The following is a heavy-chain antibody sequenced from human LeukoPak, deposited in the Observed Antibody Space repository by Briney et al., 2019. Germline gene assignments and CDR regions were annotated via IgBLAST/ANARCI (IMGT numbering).Heavy chain of an antibody. CDR1: GFTFSSYG. CDR2: ISYGGSNK. Sequence: PGGSLRLSCAASGFTFSSYGMHWVRQAPGKGLEWVAVISYGGSNKYYADSVKGRFTISGDNAQNSLYLQMNSLRAEDTAVYYCARGPPYGLRSDFLDYWGQGSLVTVSS. D-gene: IGHD3-10*01. CDR3: ARGPPYGLRSDFLDY. V-gene: IGHV3-30*03. J-gene: IGHJ4*02.